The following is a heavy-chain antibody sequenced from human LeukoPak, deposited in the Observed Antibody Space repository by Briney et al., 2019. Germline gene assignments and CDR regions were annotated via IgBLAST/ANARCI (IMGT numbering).Heavy chain of an antibody. CDR3: ARASTIGAAGLFNF. V-gene: IGHV3-53*01. CDR2: IYSGGTT. D-gene: IGHD6-13*01. CDR1: GFTVSSDY. Sequence: PGGSLSLSCAASGFTVSSDYMNWVRQAPGKGLEWVSVIYSGGTTFYADSVRGRFTISRDNSKNTLYLQMNSLRAEDTAMYYCARASTIGAAGLFNFWGQGTLVTVSS. J-gene: IGHJ4*02.